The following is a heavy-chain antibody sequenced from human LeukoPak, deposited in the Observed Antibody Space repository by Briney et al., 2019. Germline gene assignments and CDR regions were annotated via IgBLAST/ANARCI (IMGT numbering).Heavy chain of an antibody. CDR1: GGSISSSSYY. CDR3: ARHEDTAMVYYYFDY. CDR2: IYYSGST. J-gene: IGHJ4*02. V-gene: IGHV4-39*01. D-gene: IGHD5-18*01. Sequence: SETLSLTCTVSGGSISSSSYYWGWIRQPPGKGLEWIGSIYYSGSTYYNPSLKSRVTISVDTSKNQFSLELSSVTAADTAVYYCARHEDTAMVYYYFDYWGQGTLVTVSS.